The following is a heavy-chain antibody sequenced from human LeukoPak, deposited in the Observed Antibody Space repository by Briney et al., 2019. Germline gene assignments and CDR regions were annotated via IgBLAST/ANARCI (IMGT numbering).Heavy chain of an antibody. J-gene: IGHJ5*02. CDR1: GFTFSSYS. V-gene: IGHV3-48*01. CDR3: ARDQNTAMVTSWFDP. D-gene: IGHD5-18*01. Sequence: GGSLRLSCAVSGFTFSSYSMNWVRQAPGKGLEWVSYISSRSSTIYYADSVKGRFTISRDNAKNSLYLQMNSLRAEDTAVYYCARDQNTAMVTSWFDPWGQGTLVTVSS. CDR2: ISSRSSTI.